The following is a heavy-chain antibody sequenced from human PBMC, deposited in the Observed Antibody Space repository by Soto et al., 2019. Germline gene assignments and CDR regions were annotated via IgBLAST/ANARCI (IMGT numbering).Heavy chain of an antibody. D-gene: IGHD2-15*01. Sequence: EVQLVESGGGLVQPGGSLRLSCADSGFPFSNYAMSWVRQAPGKGLEWVSSISGSGDNTYYADSVKGRFTISRDNSKNTRYLQMNSLRAEDTSVYYCTKAGYCSGGSCHVAFDIWGQGTMVTVSS. CDR1: GFPFSNYA. CDR3: TKAGYCSGGSCHVAFDI. V-gene: IGHV3-23*04. CDR2: ISGSGDNT. J-gene: IGHJ3*02.